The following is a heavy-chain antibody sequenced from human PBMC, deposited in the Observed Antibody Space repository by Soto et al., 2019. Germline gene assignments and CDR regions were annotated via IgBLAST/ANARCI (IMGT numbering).Heavy chain of an antibody. CDR2: IYSGGST. D-gene: IGHD4-17*01. Sequence: EVQLVESGGGLVQPGGSLRLSCAASGFTVSSNYMSWVRQAPGKGLEWVSVIYSGGSTYYADSVKGRFTISRDNSKNTRYLQMNSLRGEDTAVYYCAREEYYCDYVGDYWGQGTLVTVSS. V-gene: IGHV3-66*01. J-gene: IGHJ4*02. CDR1: GFTVSSNY. CDR3: AREEYYCDYVGDY.